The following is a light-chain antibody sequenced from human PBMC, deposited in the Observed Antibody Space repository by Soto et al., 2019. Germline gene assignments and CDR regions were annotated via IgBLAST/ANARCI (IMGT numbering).Light chain of an antibody. Sequence: IGLSQSPATLSLSPGERVTLSCGASQSLTSSYLAWYQQKPGRAPRLVIYDIFTRATGVPTRISGSGSGTEFTLTISSLQSEDFAVYYCQQYNSWPLTFGGGTKVDIK. CDR3: QQYNSWPLT. V-gene: IGKV3D-15*01. J-gene: IGKJ4*01. CDR2: DIF. CDR1: QSLTSSY.